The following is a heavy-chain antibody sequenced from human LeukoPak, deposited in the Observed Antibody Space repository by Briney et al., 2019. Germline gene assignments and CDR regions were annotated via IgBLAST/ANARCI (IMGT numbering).Heavy chain of an antibody. Sequence: GGSLRLSCAASGFTFSTYTMYWVRHPPGKRLEWVSIIGSSGGGIHYADSVKGRFTISRDNSKNALCLQMNSLRVEDTAVYYCAIDPNWGTHSWGQGVLVTVSS. V-gene: IGHV3-23*01. D-gene: IGHD7-27*01. J-gene: IGHJ4*02. CDR3: AIDPNWGTHS. CDR1: GFTFSTYT. CDR2: IGSSGGGI.